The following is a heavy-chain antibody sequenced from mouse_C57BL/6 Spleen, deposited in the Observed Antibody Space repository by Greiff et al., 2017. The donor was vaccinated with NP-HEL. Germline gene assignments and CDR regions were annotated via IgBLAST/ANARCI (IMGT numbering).Heavy chain of an antibody. D-gene: IGHD1-1*01. Sequence: VQLQQSGAELARPGASVKLSCKASGYTFTSYGISWVKQRTGQGLKWIGEIYPRSGNTYYNEKFKGKATLTADKSSSTAYMELRSLTSEDSAVYFGARPPCITTVVARYFDVGGTGTTVTVSS. J-gene: IGHJ1*03. CDR3: ARPPCITTVVARYFDV. CDR2: IYPRSGNT. V-gene: IGHV1-81*01. CDR1: GYTFTSYG.